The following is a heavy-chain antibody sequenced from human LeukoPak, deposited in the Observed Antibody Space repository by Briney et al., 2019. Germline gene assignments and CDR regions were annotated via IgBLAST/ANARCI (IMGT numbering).Heavy chain of an antibody. D-gene: IGHD6-13*01. J-gene: IGHJ4*02. V-gene: IGHV4-39*07. CDR2: INHSGST. CDR3: ARYAGIAAATPWGFDY. CDR1: GGSISSSSYY. Sequence: SSETLSLTCTVSGGSISSSSYYWSWIRQPPGKGLEWIGEINHSGSTNYNPSLKSRVTISVDTSKNQFSLKLSSVTAADTAVYYCARYAGIAAATPWGFDYWGQGTLVTVSS.